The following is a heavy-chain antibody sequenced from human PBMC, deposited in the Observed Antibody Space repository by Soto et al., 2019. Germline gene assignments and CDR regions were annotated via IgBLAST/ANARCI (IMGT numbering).Heavy chain of an antibody. J-gene: IGHJ3*02. CDR2: FYPADSTS. V-gene: IGHV5-51*01. D-gene: IGHD2-2*03. CDR3: ARIIGYCRNNACYWTFEI. CDR1: GCILISWC. Sequence: GEALNISCKSSGCILISWCVAYVRQKPGKCLEWMGTFYPADSTSTYIPSFQGQVTISVDNSISTAYLHLSSLKASDTAMYYCARIIGYCRNNACYWTFEIWGKGTTVTVSS.